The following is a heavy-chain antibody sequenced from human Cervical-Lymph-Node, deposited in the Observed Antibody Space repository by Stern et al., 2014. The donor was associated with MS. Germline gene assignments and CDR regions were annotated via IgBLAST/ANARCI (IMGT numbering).Heavy chain of an antibody. Sequence: QVQLVQSGAEGKKPGASGKVSCKASGYTFTSYDINWVRQATGQGLEWMGWMNPNSGNTGYAQKFQGRVTMTRNTSISTAYMELSSLRSEDTAVYYCARDCKLRRFGSRGWFDPWGQGTLVTVSS. J-gene: IGHJ5*02. CDR1: GYTFTSYD. D-gene: IGHD3-10*01. CDR3: ARDCKLRRFGSRGWFDP. V-gene: IGHV1-8*01. CDR2: MNPNSGNT.